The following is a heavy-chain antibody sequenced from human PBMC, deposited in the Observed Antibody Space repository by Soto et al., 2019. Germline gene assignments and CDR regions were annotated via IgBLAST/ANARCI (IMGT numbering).Heavy chain of an antibody. Sequence: QLQLQESGPGLVKPSETLSLTCTVSGGSISSSSYYWGWIRQPPGKGLEWIGSIYYSGSTYYNRSLKRRGTISIDTSKNQCSLKLSSVTAADTAVYYCARHQLGYCSSTSCYPHDAFDIWGQGTMVTVSS. J-gene: IGHJ3*02. CDR3: ARHQLGYCSSTSCYPHDAFDI. V-gene: IGHV4-39*01. D-gene: IGHD2-2*01. CDR2: IYYSGST. CDR1: GGSISSSSYY.